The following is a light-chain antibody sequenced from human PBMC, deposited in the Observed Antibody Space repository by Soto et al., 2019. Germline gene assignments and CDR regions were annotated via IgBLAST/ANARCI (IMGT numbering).Light chain of an antibody. CDR3: QQYGSSPWA. J-gene: IGKJ1*01. CDR1: ERVASSY. CDR2: GAS. Sequence: EIVLTQSPGTLSLSPGERATLSCRASERVASSYLAWYQQKPGQAPRLLIYGASSRATGIPDRFSGRGSGTDFTLTISRLEPEDFAVYYCQQYGSSPWAFGPGTKV. V-gene: IGKV3-20*01.